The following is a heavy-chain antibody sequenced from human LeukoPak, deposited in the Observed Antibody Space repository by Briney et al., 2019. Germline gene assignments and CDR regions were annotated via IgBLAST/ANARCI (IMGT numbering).Heavy chain of an antibody. CDR2: TKPDGNAE. D-gene: IGHD2-15*01. V-gene: IGHV3-7*01. J-gene: IGHJ4*02. CDR1: GFIFRNYW. Sequence: GGSLRLSCAASGFIFRNYWMGWVRQAPGKGPEWVANTKPDGNAEYYADSVRDRFTTSRDNANHFLYLQTNSLRAEDTAVYYCARDGGLNPNFDYWGQGTLVTVSS. CDR3: ARDGGLNPNFDY.